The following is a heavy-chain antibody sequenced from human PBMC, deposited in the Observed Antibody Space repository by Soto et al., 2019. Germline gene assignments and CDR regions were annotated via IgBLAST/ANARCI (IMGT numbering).Heavy chain of an antibody. CDR1: GYTFTSYD. CDR2: MNPNSGNT. J-gene: IGHJ6*03. V-gene: IGHV1-8*01. CDR3: ARATSGNYYYYYMDV. Sequence: ASVKVSCKASGYTFTSYDINWVRQATGQGLELMGCMNPNSGNTGYSQKFQGRVTMTRNTSISTAYMELSSLSSEDTAVYYCARATSGNYYYYYMDVWGKGTTVTVSS.